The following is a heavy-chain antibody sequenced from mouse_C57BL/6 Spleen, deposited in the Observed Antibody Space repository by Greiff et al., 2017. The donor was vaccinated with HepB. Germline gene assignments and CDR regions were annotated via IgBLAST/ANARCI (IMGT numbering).Heavy chain of an antibody. CDR1: GFTFSDYY. V-gene: IGHV5-16*01. J-gene: IGHJ4*01. CDR3: AREVGYWGAMDY. CDR2: INYDGSST. Sequence: EVKLMESAGGLVQPGSSMKLSCTASGFTFSDYYMAWVRQVPEKGLEWVANINYDGSSTYYLDSLKSRFIISRDNAKNILYLQMSSLKSEATATYYCAREVGYWGAMDYWGQGTSVTVAS. D-gene: IGHD2-3*01.